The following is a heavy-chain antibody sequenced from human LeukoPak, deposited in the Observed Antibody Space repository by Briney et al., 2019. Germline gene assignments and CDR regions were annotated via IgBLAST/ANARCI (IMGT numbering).Heavy chain of an antibody. CDR1: GGSISSYY. CDR3: ARDSDILTGPNWFDP. V-gene: IGHV4-4*07. Sequence: SETLSLTCTVPGGSISSYYWSWIRQPAGKGLEWIGRIYTSGSTNYNPSLKSRVTMSVDTSKNQFSLKLSSVTAADTAVYYCARDSDILTGPNWFDPWGQGTLVTVSS. CDR2: IYTSGST. D-gene: IGHD3-9*01. J-gene: IGHJ5*02.